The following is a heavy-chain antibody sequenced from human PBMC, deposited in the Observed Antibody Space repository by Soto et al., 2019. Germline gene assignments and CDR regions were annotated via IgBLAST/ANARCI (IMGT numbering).Heavy chain of an antibody. CDR3: SRGLDGGHYGFDN. D-gene: IGHD3-10*01. CDR2: ISEDGTNA. CDR1: GFTLSGYW. V-gene: IGHV3-74*01. Sequence: EVQLVEGGGALVQSGGSLRLSCAASGFTLSGYWMHWVRQAPGKGLVWVSHISEDGTNAIYADSLKGRFTVSRDNAQNTLFLQMTSLTVDDTAVYYCSRGLDGGHYGFDNWGQGTLVTVSS. J-gene: IGHJ5*02.